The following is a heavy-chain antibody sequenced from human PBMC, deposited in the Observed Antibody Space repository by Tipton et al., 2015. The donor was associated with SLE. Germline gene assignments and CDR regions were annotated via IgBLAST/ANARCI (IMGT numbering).Heavy chain of an antibody. D-gene: IGHD6-19*01. V-gene: IGHV1-8*02. Sequence: QVQLVQSGAEVKKPGASVKVSCMASGYSFPNYDINWVRQATGQGLEWMGWVSPNSGKAAYAQRLQGRVTMTTATSINTVYMELRNLRSEDTAVYFCARGSGVAGDYWGQGTLVTVSS. J-gene: IGHJ4*02. CDR2: VSPNSGKA. CDR3: ARGSGVAGDY. CDR1: GYSFPNYD.